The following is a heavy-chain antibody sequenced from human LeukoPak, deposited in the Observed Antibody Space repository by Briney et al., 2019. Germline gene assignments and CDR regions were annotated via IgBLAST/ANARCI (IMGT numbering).Heavy chain of an antibody. D-gene: IGHD3-22*01. CDR1: GFTFSSYA. CDR2: IKSKTDGGTT. J-gene: IGHJ4*02. V-gene: IGHV3-15*01. CDR3: TTRRAIVVVIEGDY. Sequence: KTGGSLRLSCAASGFTFSSYAMSWVRQAPGKGLEWVGRIKSKTDGGTTDYAAPVKGRFTISRDDSKNTLYLQMNSLKTEDTAVYYCTTRRAIVVVIEGDYWGQGTLVTASS.